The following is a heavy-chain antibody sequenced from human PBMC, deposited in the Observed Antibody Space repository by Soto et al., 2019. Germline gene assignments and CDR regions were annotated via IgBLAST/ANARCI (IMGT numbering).Heavy chain of an antibody. V-gene: IGHV4-34*01. CDR1: GGSFSGYY. CDR2: INHSGST. J-gene: IGHJ6*02. Sequence: SETLSLTCAVYGGSFSGYYLSWIRQPPGKGLEWIGEINHSGSTNYNPSLKSRVTISVDTSKNQFSLKLSSVTAADTAVYYCARGGYYYYYGMDVWGQGTTVTVSS. CDR3: ARGGYYYYYGMDV.